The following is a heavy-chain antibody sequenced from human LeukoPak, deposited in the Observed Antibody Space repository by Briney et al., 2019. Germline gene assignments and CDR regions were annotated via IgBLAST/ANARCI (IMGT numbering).Heavy chain of an antibody. CDR1: GYTFTSYY. CDR3: ARGPPLGYCSGGSCYFFDY. Sequence: VSVKVSCKAFGYTFTSYYMHWVRQAPGQGLEWMGIINPSGGSTSYAQKFEGRVTMTRDTSTSTVYMELSSLRSEDTAVYYCARGPPLGYCSGGSCYFFDYWGQGTLVTVSS. V-gene: IGHV1-46*01. CDR2: INPSGGST. D-gene: IGHD2-15*01. J-gene: IGHJ4*02.